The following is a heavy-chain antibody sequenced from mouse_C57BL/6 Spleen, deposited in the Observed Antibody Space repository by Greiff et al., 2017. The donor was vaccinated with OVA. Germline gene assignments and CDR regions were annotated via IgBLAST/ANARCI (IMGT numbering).Heavy chain of an antibody. D-gene: IGHD1-1*01. V-gene: IGHV1-55*01. J-gene: IGHJ2*01. Sequence: VQLQQSGAELVKPGASVKMSCKASGYTFTSYWITWVKQRPGQGLEWIGDIYPGSGSTNYNEKFKSKATLTVDTSSSTAYMQLSSLTSEDSAVYYCARNPYYGSSYYYWGQGTTLTVSS. CDR2: IYPGSGST. CDR3: ARNPYYGSSYYY. CDR1: GYTFTSYW.